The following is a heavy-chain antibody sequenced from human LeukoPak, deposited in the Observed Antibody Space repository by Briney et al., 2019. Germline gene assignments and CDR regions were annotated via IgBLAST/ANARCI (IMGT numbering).Heavy chain of an antibody. CDR3: ARGVYLGNGYYFDY. V-gene: IGHV4-38-2*01. Sequence: SETLSLTCAVSDYSISSGYYWGWIRQPPGKGLEWIGSIYHSGSTYYNPSLKSRVTISVDTSKNQFSLKLSSVTAADTAVYYCARGVYLGNGYYFDYWGQGTLVTVSS. CDR2: IYHSGST. D-gene: IGHD2-8*01. CDR1: DYSISSGYY. J-gene: IGHJ4*02.